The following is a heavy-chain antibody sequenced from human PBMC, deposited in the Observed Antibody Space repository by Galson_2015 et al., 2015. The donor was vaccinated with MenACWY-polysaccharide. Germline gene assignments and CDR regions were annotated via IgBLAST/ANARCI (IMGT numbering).Heavy chain of an antibody. D-gene: IGHD1-1*01. CDR3: ARLVWPGAHSIDYYYGMDV. CDR1: GYNFNTFA. CDR2: IGGYNGNT. Sequence: SVKVSCKASGYNFNTFAITWVRQAPGQGLEWMGWIGGYNGNTNYAHQLQGRVIMTTDTSTSTAYMELRGLRSDDTAVYYCARLVWPGAHSIDYYYGMDVWGQGTTVTVSS. V-gene: IGHV1-18*01. J-gene: IGHJ6*02.